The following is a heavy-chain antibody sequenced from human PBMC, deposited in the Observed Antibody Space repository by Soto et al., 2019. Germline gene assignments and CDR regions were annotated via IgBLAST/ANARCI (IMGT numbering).Heavy chain of an antibody. Sequence: ASVKVSCKASGGTFSSYSISWVLQAPGQGLEWMGGIIPIFGTANYAQKFQGRVTITADESTSTAYMELSSLRSEDTAVYYCARGPFMDFWSGYYSPRFDYWGQGTLVTVSS. J-gene: IGHJ4*02. V-gene: IGHV1-69*13. D-gene: IGHD3-3*01. CDR2: IIPIFGTA. CDR1: GGTFSSYS. CDR3: ARGPFMDFWSGYYSPRFDY.